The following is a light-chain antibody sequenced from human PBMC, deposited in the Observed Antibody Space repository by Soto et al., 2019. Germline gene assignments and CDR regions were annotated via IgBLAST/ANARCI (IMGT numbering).Light chain of an antibody. CDR2: GAS. J-gene: IGKJ5*01. Sequence: EIVMTQSPATLSVSPGERATLSCRASQSVSSNLAWYQQKPGQAPRLLIYGASTRATGIPARFSGCGSGTEFTLTISSLQSEDFAVYYCQQYNNWLRTFGQGTRLEIK. V-gene: IGKV3-15*01. CDR3: QQYNNWLRT. CDR1: QSVSSN.